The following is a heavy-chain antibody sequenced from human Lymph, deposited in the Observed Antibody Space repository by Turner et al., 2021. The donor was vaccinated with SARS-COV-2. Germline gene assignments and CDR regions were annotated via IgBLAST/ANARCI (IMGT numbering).Heavy chain of an antibody. Sequence: QVQLVQSGAEVKKPGSSVKVSCTASGGTFSSYAITWFRQAPGQGLEWMGGSIPILARANYAQKFQGRVTITADKSTSTAYMELSSMRSEDTDVYYCARDYPYCSSTSCYDPWGQGTLVTVSS. CDR3: ARDYPYCSSTSCYDP. V-gene: IGHV1-69*10. D-gene: IGHD2-2*01. CDR2: SIPILARA. J-gene: IGHJ5*02. CDR1: GGTFSSYA.